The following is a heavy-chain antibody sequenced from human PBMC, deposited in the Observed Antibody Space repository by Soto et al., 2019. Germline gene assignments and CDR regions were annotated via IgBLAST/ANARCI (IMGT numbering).Heavy chain of an antibody. CDR2: ISYDGSNK. CDR1: GFTFSSYA. D-gene: IGHD3-10*01. J-gene: IGHJ3*02. V-gene: IGHV3-30*04. Sequence: GGSLRLSCAASGFTFSSYAMHWVRQAPGKGLEWVEVISYDGSNKYYADSVKGRFTISRDNSKNTLYLQMNSLRAEDTAVYYCARGRRGGDAFDIWGQGTMVTVSS. CDR3: ARGRRGGDAFDI.